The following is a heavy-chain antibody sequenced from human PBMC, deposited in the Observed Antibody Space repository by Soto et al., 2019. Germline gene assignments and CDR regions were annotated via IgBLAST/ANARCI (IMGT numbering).Heavy chain of an antibody. D-gene: IGHD6-13*01. CDR1: GFTFSSYA. J-gene: IGHJ4*02. CDR2: ISYDGSNK. Sequence: QVQLVESGGGVVQPGRSLRLSCAASGFTFSSYAMHWVRQAPGKGLEWVAVISYDGSNKYYADSVKGRFTISRDNSKNTLYLQMNSLRAEDTAVYYCARNPIAADPSLRDLFDYWGQGTLVTVSS. CDR3: ARNPIAADPSLRDLFDY. V-gene: IGHV3-30-3*01.